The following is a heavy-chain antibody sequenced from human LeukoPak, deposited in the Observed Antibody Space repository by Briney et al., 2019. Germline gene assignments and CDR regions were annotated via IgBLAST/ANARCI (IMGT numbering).Heavy chain of an antibody. CDR3: ARGRVAVAGTRYFDY. D-gene: IGHD6-19*01. CDR1: GGSISSYY. V-gene: IGHV4-34*01. CDR2: INHSGST. Sequence: PSETLSLTCTVSGGSISSYYWSWIRQPPGKGLEWIGEINHSGSTNYNPSLKSRVTISVDTSKNQFSLKLSSVTAADTAVYYCARGRVAVAGTRYFDYWGQGTLVTVSS. J-gene: IGHJ4*02.